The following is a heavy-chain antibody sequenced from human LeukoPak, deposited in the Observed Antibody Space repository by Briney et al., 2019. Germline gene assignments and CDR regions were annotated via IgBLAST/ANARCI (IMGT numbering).Heavy chain of an antibody. CDR1: GGSFSGVY. V-gene: IGHV4-34*01. Sequence: SETLSLTCAVYGGSFSGVYWSYIRQPPGKGLEWIGEINHSGSTNYNPSLKSRVTISVDTSKNQFSLNLSSVTAADTAVYYCARDRPGGSSLDYWGQGTLVTVSS. J-gene: IGHJ4*02. CDR3: ARDRPGGSSLDY. CDR2: INHSGST. D-gene: IGHD6-13*01.